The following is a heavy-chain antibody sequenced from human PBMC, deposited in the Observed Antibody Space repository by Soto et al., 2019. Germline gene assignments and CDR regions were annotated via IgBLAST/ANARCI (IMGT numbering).Heavy chain of an antibody. CDR2: IYTSGST. CDR3: ARDKGRITNYYYYGMDV. V-gene: IGHV4-4*07. D-gene: IGHD1-20*01. J-gene: IGHJ6*02. Sequence: KTSETLSLTCTVSGGSISSYYWSWIRQPAGKGLEWIGRIYTSGSTNYNPSLKSRVTMSVDTSKNQFSLKLSSVTAADTAVYYCARDKGRITNYYYYGMDVWGQGTTVTVSS. CDR1: GGSISSYY.